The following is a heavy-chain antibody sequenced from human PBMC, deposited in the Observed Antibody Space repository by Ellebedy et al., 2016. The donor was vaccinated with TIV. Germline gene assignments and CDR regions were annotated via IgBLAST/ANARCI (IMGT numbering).Heavy chain of an antibody. CDR2: IDSEGSSV. Sequence: PGGSLRLSCAASGFSFSSYWMHWVRQIPGKGPGWVSRIDSEGSSVTYADSVKGRFTITIDNAKNTLYLQMDSLGAEDTALYDCARDGLAAGPDIDSWGQGTLVTVSS. D-gene: IGHD6-13*01. CDR1: GFSFSSYW. CDR3: ARDGLAAGPDIDS. J-gene: IGHJ4*02. V-gene: IGHV3-74*03.